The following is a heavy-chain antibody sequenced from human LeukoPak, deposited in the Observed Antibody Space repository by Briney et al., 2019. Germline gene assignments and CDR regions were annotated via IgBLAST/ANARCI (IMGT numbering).Heavy chain of an antibody. Sequence: GGSLRLSCAASGFTFSDYAMHWVRQAPGKGLQYVSTIGSNGDLTYYANSVRGRFTMSRDNSKNTLFLQLDSLRAEDTALYYCAKGIAAAGTAPFDYWGQGTLVTVSS. J-gene: IGHJ4*02. CDR2: IGSNGDLT. V-gene: IGHV3-64*01. CDR3: AKGIAAAGTAPFDY. D-gene: IGHD6-13*01. CDR1: GFTFSDYA.